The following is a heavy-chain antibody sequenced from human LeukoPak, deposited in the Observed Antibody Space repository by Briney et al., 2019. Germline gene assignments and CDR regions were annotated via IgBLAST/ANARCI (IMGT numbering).Heavy chain of an antibody. CDR1: GDSINSLDL. CDR2: MYLSGTT. V-gene: IGHV4-4*02. Sequence: SETLSLTCTVSGDSINSLDLWSWVRQPPGKGLEWIGEMYLSGTTHSNPSVKSRVTISVDTSKNQFSLKLSSVTAADTAVYYCARDRSSGYYLDQWGQGALVTVSS. D-gene: IGHD3-22*01. J-gene: IGHJ4*02. CDR3: ARDRSSGYYLDQ.